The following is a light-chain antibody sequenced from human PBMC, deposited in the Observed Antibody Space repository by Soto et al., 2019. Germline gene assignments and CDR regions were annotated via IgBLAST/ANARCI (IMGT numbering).Light chain of an antibody. J-gene: IGKJ5*01. V-gene: IGKV3-11*01. CDR3: QQRHMWPIT. CDR2: DAY. Sequence: VLIPSPVTLSLSPGERATLSCRASQSFRGLLAWYHQKPGQAPRLLIYDAYNRATGIPPRFSGSGSGTDFTLTISSLEPEDSAVYYCQQRHMWPITFGQGTRLE. CDR1: QSFRGL.